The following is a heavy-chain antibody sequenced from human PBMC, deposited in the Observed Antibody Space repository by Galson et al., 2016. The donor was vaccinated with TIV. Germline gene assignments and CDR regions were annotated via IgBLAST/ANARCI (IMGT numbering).Heavy chain of an antibody. J-gene: IGHJ4*02. CDR1: GDSVSSNSAA. CDR3: ARATPSVSGIIMILDS. D-gene: IGHD3-16*01. Sequence: CAISGDSVSSNSAAWNWLRQSPSRGLEWLGRTFYRSKWYNDYAPSVKSRITINPDTSKNQFSLQLNSVTPEDTAVYYCARATPSVSGIIMILDSWGQGTLVTVSS. V-gene: IGHV6-1*01. CDR2: TFYRSKWYN.